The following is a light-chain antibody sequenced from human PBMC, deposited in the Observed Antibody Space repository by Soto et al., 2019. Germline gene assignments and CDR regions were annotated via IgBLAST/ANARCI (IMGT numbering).Light chain of an antibody. CDR1: QTISTY. CDR2: AAS. V-gene: IGKV1-39*01. CDR3: QQSLGIPYT. Sequence: DIQMTQSPSALSASVGDRVTITCRASQTISTYLNWYQQKPGKAPKLLIYAASTLQSGVPSRFSVSGSWTDFTLTISSLQPEDFATDYCQQSLGIPYTFGQGTRLEIK. J-gene: IGKJ2*01.